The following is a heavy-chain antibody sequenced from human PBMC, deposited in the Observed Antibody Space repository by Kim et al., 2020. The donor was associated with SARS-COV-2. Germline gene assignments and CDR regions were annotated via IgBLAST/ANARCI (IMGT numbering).Heavy chain of an antibody. CDR3: ARSYGSGSYYSPNYAFDI. CDR2: IYYSGST. CDR1: GGSISSSSYY. J-gene: IGHJ3*02. V-gene: IGHV4-39*01. Sequence: SETLSHTCTVSGGSISSSSYYWGWIRQPPGKGLEWIGSIYYSGSTYYNPSLKSRVTISVDTSKNQFSLKLSSVTAADTAVYYCARSYGSGSYYSPNYAFDIWGQGTMVTVSS. D-gene: IGHD3-10*01.